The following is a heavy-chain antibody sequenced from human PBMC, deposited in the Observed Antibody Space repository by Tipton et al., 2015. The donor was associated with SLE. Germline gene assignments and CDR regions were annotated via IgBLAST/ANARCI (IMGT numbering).Heavy chain of an antibody. J-gene: IGHJ2*01. V-gene: IGHV3-66*03. D-gene: IGHD5-12*01. Sequence: SLRLSCTASGFTVSSNDMSWVRQAPGKGLQWVTLVYSSGITHYADSVKGRFTISRDNAKNSLYLQMNSLRTEDTAVYYCARDGYNSVGPYFDLWGRGILVTVSS. CDR2: VYSSGIT. CDR3: ARDGYNSVGPYFDL. CDR1: GFTVSSND.